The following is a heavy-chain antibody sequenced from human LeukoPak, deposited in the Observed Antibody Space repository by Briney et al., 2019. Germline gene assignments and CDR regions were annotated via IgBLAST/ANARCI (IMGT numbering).Heavy chain of an antibody. CDR2: ISAYNGNT. V-gene: IGHV1-18*01. CDR3: ARGKYQLLLGFRYYYYYMDV. Sequence: ASVKVSCKASGYTFTSYGISWVRQAPGQGLEWMGWISAYNGNTNYAQKLQGRVTMTTDTSTSTAYMELRSLRSDDTAVYYCARGKYQLLLGFRYYYYYMDVWGKGTTVTVSS. CDR1: GYTFTSYG. D-gene: IGHD2-2*01. J-gene: IGHJ6*03.